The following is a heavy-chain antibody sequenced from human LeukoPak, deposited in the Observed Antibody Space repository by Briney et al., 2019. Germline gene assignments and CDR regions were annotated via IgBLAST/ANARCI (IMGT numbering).Heavy chain of an antibody. CDR3: AAYDSSGYAFHY. CDR2: MVYSGIT. CDR1: GGSISRYY. D-gene: IGHD3-22*01. V-gene: IGHV4-59*01. Sequence: SETLSLTCTVSGGSISRYYGSCLRQPPGRGLEWIGYMVYSGITNYNPSLKSRVAISVDTSKNQFSLRLTSVTAADTAVYYCAAYDSSGYAFHYWGQGTLVTVSS. J-gene: IGHJ4*02.